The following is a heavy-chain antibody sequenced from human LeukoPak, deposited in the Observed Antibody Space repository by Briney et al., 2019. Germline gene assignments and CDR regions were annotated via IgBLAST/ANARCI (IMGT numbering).Heavy chain of an antibody. J-gene: IGHJ1*01. Sequence: SETLSLTCTVPGGSISSSRNYWGWIRQPPGKRLEWIGSIHYSGSTYYSPSLKSRVTISVDMSKNQFSLKLTSVTAADTAVYYCARQGSNWYFEYFQHWGQGTLVTVSS. V-gene: IGHV4-39*01. D-gene: IGHD4-11*01. CDR1: GGSISSSRNY. CDR2: IHYSGST. CDR3: ARQGSNWYFEYFQH.